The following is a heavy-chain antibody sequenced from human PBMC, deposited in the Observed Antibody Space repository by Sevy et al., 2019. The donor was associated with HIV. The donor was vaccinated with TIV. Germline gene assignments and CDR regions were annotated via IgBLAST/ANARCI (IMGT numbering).Heavy chain of an antibody. J-gene: IGHJ4*02. Sequence: GGSLRLSCAASGFTFSSYAMSWVRQAPGKGLEWVSAISGSGGSTYYADSVKGRFTISRDNSKNTLFLQMNSLRAEDTAIYYCATDRSSGWPLWGQGTLVTVSS. CDR1: GFTFSSYA. V-gene: IGHV3-23*01. CDR3: ATDRSSGWPL. D-gene: IGHD6-19*01. CDR2: ISGSGGST.